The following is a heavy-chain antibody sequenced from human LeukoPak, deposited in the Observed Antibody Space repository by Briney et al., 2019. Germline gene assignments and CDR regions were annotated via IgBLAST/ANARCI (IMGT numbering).Heavy chain of an antibody. CDR2: ISSSSSYI. CDR3: ARDFRLVTGGFDY. V-gene: IGHV3-21*01. J-gene: IGHJ4*02. D-gene: IGHD7-27*01. Sequence: GGSLRLSCAASGFTFSSYSMIWVRQAPGKGLEWVSSISSSSSYIYYADSVKGRFTISRDNAKNSLYLQMNSLRAEDTVVYYCARDFRLVTGGFDYWGQGTLVTVSS. CDR1: GFTFSSYS.